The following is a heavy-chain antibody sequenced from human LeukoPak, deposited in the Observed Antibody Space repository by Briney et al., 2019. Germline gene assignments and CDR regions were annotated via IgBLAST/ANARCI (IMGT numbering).Heavy chain of an antibody. CDR2: ISYDGSNK. V-gene: IGHV3-30*04. CDR1: GFTFSSYA. D-gene: IGHD6-19*01. Sequence: GRSLRLSCAASGFTFSSYAMHWVRQAPGKGLEWVAVISYDGSNKYYADSVKGRFTISRDNSKNTLYLQMNSLRAEDTAVYYCARPALSERWLDSYFDYWGQGTLVTVSS. CDR3: ARPALSERWLDSYFDY. J-gene: IGHJ4*02.